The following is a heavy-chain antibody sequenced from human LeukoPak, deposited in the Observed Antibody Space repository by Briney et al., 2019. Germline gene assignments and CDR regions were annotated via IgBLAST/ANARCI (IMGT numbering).Heavy chain of an antibody. CDR2: MNPNSGNT. Sequence: ASVKVSCKASGYTFTSYDINWVRQATGQGLEWMGWMNPNSGNTAYAQKFQGRVTIIRNTSISTAYMELSSLTSEDTAVYYCARPRIVGAGDAFDIWGQGTMVTVSS. J-gene: IGHJ3*02. CDR3: ARPRIVGAGDAFDI. D-gene: IGHD1-26*01. V-gene: IGHV1-8*03. CDR1: GYTFTSYD.